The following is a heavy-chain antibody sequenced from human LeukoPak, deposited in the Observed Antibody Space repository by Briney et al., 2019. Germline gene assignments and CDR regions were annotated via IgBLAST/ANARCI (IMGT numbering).Heavy chain of an antibody. CDR1: GFTFSSYN. Sequence: GGSLRLSCVGSGFTFSSYNMNWVRQAPGKGLEWVSYISSRSSTIYYADSVKGRFTISRDNAKNSLYLQMNSLRAEDTAVYFCARDHYYGSDFDYWGQGTLVTVSS. CDR3: ARDHYYGSDFDY. J-gene: IGHJ4*02. CDR2: ISSRSSTI. D-gene: IGHD3-10*01. V-gene: IGHV3-48*01.